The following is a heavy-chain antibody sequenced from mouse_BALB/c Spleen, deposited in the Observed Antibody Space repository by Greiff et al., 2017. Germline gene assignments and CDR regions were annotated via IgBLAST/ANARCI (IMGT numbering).Heavy chain of an antibody. V-gene: IGHV1S81*02. D-gene: IGHD2-4*01. CDR3: ARGAIYYDYDYAMDY. J-gene: IGHJ4*01. CDR2: INPSNGRT. CDR1: GYTFTSYW. Sequence: QVQLQQPGAELVKPGASVKLSCKASGYTFTSYWMHWVKQRPGQGLEWIGEINPSNGRTNYNEKFKSKATLTVDKSSSTAYMQLSSLTSEDSAVYYCARGAIYYDYDYAMDYWGQGTSVTVSS.